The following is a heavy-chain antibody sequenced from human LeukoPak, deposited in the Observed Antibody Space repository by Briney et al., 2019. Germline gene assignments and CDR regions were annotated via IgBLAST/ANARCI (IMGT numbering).Heavy chain of an antibody. D-gene: IGHD6-19*01. CDR1: GGSISSGNW. CDR2: IYHSGNT. Sequence: SGTLSLTCAVSGGSISSGNWWSWVRQPPGKGLEWIGEIYHSGNTNYNPSLKSRVTISVDWSKNHFSLKLSSVTAADTAVHYCAKMRAGAGADWFDPWGREPWSPSPQ. CDR3: AKMRAGAGADWFDP. J-gene: IGHJ5*02. V-gene: IGHV4-4*02.